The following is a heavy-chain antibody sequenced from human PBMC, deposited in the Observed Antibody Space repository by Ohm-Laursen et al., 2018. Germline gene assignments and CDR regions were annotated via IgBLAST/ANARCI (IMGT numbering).Heavy chain of an antibody. D-gene: IGHD2-2*01. V-gene: IGHV3-30*18. Sequence: SLRLSCAASGFTLSSYGMHWVRQAPGKGLEWVAAISHDGSNKYYADSVKGRFTISRDNSKNTLYVQMNSLRADDTAVYYCAKESDIVVVPGAVSRAMDVWGQGTTVTVSS. CDR3: AKESDIVVVPGAVSRAMDV. CDR2: ISHDGSNK. CDR1: GFTLSSYG. J-gene: IGHJ6*02.